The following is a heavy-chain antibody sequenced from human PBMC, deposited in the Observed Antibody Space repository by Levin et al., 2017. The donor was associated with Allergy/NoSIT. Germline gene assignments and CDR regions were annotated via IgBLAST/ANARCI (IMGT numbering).Heavy chain of an antibody. CDR3: ARGIDCSSTSCYDYYYYYMDV. V-gene: IGHV4-59*08. CDR2: IYYSGST. D-gene: IGHD2-2*01. J-gene: IGHJ6*03. Sequence: SQTLSLTCTVSGGSISSYYWSWIRQPPGKGLEWIGYIYYSGSTNYNPSLKSRVTISVDTSKNQFSLKLSSVTAADTAVYYCARGIDCSSTSCYDYYYYYMDVWGKGTTVTVSS. CDR1: GGSISSYY.